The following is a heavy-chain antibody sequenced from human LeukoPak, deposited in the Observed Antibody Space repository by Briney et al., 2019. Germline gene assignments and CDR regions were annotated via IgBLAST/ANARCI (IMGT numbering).Heavy chain of an antibody. V-gene: IGHV3-9*01. CDR2: ISWNSGSI. CDR3: AKDLYSSSWYYFDY. CDR1: GFTFDDYA. J-gene: IGHJ4*02. Sequence: GGSLRLSCAASGFTFDDYAMHWVRQAPGKGLEWVSGISWNSGSIGYADSVKGRFTISRDNAKNSLYLQMNSLRAEDTALYYCAKDLYSSSWYYFDYWGQRTLVTVSS. D-gene: IGHD6-13*01.